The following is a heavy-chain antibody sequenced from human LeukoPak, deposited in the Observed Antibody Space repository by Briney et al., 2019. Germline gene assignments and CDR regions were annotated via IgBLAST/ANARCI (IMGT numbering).Heavy chain of an antibody. CDR3: ARVNYDFWGGYLNDAFDV. CDR1: GYPFTGYY. D-gene: IGHD3-3*01. Sequence: ASVKVSCKASGYPFTGYYLHWFRQAPGQGLEWMGWIKPDIGGTNYAQKLQGRVTLTRDTSINTAYMELSSLRSDDTAVYYCARVNYDFWGGYLNDAFDVWGQGTMVTVSS. CDR2: IKPDIGGT. V-gene: IGHV1-2*02. J-gene: IGHJ3*01.